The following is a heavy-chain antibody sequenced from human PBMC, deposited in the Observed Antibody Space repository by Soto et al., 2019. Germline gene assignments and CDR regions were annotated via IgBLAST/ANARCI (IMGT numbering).Heavy chain of an antibody. CDR1: GYIFTNYF. CDR2: IYPGDSDT. CDR3: EIKKNTDSSDCYN. D-gene: IGHD2-21*02. Sequence: GESLNISCKSSGYIFTNYFIGLVRQMPGKGLEWMGTIYPGDSDTRYSPSFQGQVTFSVDKSINTAYLHWTSLKASDTAIYYCEIKKNTDSSDCYNRGQRHLVPVSS. V-gene: IGHV5-51*01. J-gene: IGHJ4*02.